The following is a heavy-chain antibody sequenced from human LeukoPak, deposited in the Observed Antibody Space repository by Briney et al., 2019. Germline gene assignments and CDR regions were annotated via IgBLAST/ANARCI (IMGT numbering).Heavy chain of an antibody. CDR3: ARGDIVATILYFDY. CDR1: GGSVSSGSYY. CDR2: IYYSGST. V-gene: IGHV4-61*01. D-gene: IGHD5-12*01. Sequence: SETLSLTCIVSGGSVSSGSYYWSWIRQPPGKGLEWIGYIYYSGSTNYNPSLKSRVTISVDTSKNQFSLKLSSVTAADTAVYYCARGDIVATILYFDYWGQGTLVTVSS. J-gene: IGHJ4*02.